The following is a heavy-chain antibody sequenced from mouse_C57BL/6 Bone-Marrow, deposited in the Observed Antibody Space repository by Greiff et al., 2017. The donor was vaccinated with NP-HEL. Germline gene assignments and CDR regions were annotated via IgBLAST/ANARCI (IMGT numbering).Heavy chain of an antibody. Sequence: VQLKESGAELVRPGASVKLSCTASGFNIKDDYMHWVKQRPEQGLEWIGWIDPENGDTEYASKFQGKATITADTSSNTAYLQLSSLTSEDSAVYFCASLDYYGSSPGYFDVWGTGTTVTVSS. CDR3: ASLDYYGSSPGYFDV. CDR1: GFNIKDDY. D-gene: IGHD1-1*01. J-gene: IGHJ1*03. V-gene: IGHV14-4*01. CDR2: IDPENGDT.